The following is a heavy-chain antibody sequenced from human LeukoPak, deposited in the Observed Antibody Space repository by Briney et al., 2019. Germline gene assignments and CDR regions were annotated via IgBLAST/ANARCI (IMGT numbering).Heavy chain of an antibody. Sequence: GGSLRLSCAASGFTFDDYAMHWVRHAPGKGLEWVSGISWNSGSIGYADSVKGRFTISRDNAKNSLYLQMNSLRAEDTALYYCAKLPEEGELLGIDYWGQGTLVTVSS. CDR2: ISWNSGSI. V-gene: IGHV3-9*01. CDR3: AKLPEEGELLGIDY. CDR1: GFTFDDYA. J-gene: IGHJ4*02. D-gene: IGHD1-26*01.